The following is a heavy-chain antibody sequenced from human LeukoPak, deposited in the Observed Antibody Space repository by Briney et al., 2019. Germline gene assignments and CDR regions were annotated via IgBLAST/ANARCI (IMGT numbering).Heavy chain of an antibody. J-gene: IGHJ4*02. V-gene: IGHV4-4*02. D-gene: IGHD3-3*01. CDR2: IYHSGST. Sequence: SETLSLTCAVSGGSISSSNWWSWVRQPPGKGLEWIGEIYHSGSTNYNPSLKSRVTISVDKSKNQFSLKLSSVTAADTAVHYCAGRSYYDFWSGYYDPGYWGQGTLVTVSS. CDR3: AGRSYYDFWSGYYDPGY. CDR1: GGSISSSNW.